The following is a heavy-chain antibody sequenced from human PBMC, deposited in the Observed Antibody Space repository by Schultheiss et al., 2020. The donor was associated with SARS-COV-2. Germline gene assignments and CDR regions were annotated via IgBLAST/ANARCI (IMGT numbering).Heavy chain of an antibody. CDR2: ISSNGGST. CDR3: AKYSSSLMTS. D-gene: IGHD6-13*01. J-gene: IGHJ5*02. CDR1: GFTFSSYA. Sequence: GGSLRLSCAASGFTFSSYAMHWVRQAPGKGLEYVSAISSNGGSTYYADSVKGRLTISRDNSKNTLYLQMNSLRAEDTAVYYCAKYSSSLMTSWGQGTLVTVSS. V-gene: IGHV3-64*04.